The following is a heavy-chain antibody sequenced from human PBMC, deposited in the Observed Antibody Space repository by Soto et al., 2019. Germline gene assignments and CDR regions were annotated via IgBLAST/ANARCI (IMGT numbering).Heavy chain of an antibody. D-gene: IGHD6-13*01. J-gene: IGHJ5*02. CDR3: ARDYGSSWYYWFDP. CDR2: INAGNGNT. Sequence: ASVKVSCKASGYTFTSYAMHWVRQAPGQRLEWMGWINAGNGNTKYSQKFQGRVTITRDTSASTAYMELSSLRSEDTAVYYCARDYGSSWYYWFDPWGQGTLVPSPQ. V-gene: IGHV1-3*01. CDR1: GYTFTSYA.